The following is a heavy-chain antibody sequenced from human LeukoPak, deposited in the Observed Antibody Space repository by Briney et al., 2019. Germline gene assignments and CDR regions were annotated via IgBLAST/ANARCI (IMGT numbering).Heavy chain of an antibody. D-gene: IGHD2-2*01. J-gene: IGHJ6*02. CDR2: ISFSGGGT. Sequence: AESLTLTCVASGCTFSTYAMTWVRQPPGKGLEWISSISFSGGGTYYADSESGRFITSKDNSKNTLYLQIEGLRAEGSSVYYCAKATGVSKVGYCSSTSCYPATGYYYGMDVWGRGTTVTVSS. CDR1: GCTFSTYA. V-gene: IGHV3-23*01. CDR3: AKATGVSKVGYCSSTSCYPATGYYYGMDV.